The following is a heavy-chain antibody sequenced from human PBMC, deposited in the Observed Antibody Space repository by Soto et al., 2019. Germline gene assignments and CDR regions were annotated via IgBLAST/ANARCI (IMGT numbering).Heavy chain of an antibody. D-gene: IGHD6-6*01. CDR2: ISSSSSTI. CDR3: AGAARPYPYYYYYMDV. CDR1: GFTFSSYS. V-gene: IGHV3-48*01. J-gene: IGHJ6*03. Sequence: GGSLRLSCAASGFTFSSYSMNWVRQAPGKGLEWVSYISSSSSTIYYADSVKGRFTISRDNAKNSLYLQMNSLRAEDTAVYYCAGAARPYPYYYYYMDVWGKGTTVTVSS.